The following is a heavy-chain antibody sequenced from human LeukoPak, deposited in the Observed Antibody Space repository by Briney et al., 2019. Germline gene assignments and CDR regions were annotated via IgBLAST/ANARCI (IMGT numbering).Heavy chain of an antibody. CDR3: ARGRPDY. J-gene: IGHJ4*02. CDR1: GFTFSDYY. CDR2: ISSSGGDSGTTI. V-gene: IGHV3-11*04. Sequence: GGSLRLSCAASGFTFSDYYMSWIRQAPGKGLEWVSSISSSGGDSGTTIYYTDSVKGRFTISRDNAKNSLYLQMNSLRDEDTAVYHCARGRPDYWGQGTLVTVSS.